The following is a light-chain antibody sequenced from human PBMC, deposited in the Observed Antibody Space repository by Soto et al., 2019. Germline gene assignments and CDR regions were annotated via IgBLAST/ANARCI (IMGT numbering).Light chain of an antibody. CDR3: QQYYSSPPT. CDR1: QSVLSSSNSQNY. CDR2: WAS. J-gene: IGKJ1*01. Sequence: DIVMTQSPDSLAVSLGERATINCKSSQSVLSSSNSQNYLAWYQQKAGQPPKLLIYWASTRESGVPDRFSGSGSGTDFTLTISSLQAEDVAVYYCQQYYSSPPTYGQGTKVEIK. V-gene: IGKV4-1*01.